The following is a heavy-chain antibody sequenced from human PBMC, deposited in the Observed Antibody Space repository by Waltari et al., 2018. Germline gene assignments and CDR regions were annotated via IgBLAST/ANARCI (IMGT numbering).Heavy chain of an antibody. D-gene: IGHD3-22*01. CDR3: ARYERHYYDASGYYYGGGNFDL. J-gene: IGHJ4*02. V-gene: IGHV4-34*01. CDR1: GGSFSGYY. Sequence: QVQLQQWGAGLLKPSETLSLSCAVYGGSFSGYYWSWIRQSPGKGLAWIGEINHSGRTNYNPSLKSRVTISIDTSNNQFSLKLSSVTAADTAVFYCARYERHYYDASGYYYGGGNFDLWGQGSLVTVSS. CDR2: INHSGRT.